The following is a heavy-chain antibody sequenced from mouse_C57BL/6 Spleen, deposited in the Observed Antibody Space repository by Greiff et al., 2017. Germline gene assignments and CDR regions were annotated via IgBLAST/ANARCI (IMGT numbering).Heavy chain of an antibody. J-gene: IGHJ2*01. CDR2: IYPSDSET. CDR1: GYTFTSYW. V-gene: IGHV1-61*01. CDR3: ARDDYYSSSGLGY. Sequence: QVQLQQPGAELVRPGSSVKLSCKASGYTFTSYWMDWVKQRPGQGLEWIGNIYPSDSETHYNQKFKDKATLTVDKSSSTAYMQLSSLTSEDSAVYYCARDDYYSSSGLGYWGQGTTLTVAS. D-gene: IGHD1-1*01.